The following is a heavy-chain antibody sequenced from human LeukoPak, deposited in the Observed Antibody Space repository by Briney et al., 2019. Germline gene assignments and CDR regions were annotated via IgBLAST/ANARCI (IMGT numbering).Heavy chain of an antibody. CDR2: INPSGGST. D-gene: IGHD3-10*01. Sequence: GASVKVSCKASGYTFTSYYMHWVRQAPGQGLEWMGIINPSGGSTSYAQKFQGRVTMTRDTSTSTVYMELSSLRSEDTAVYYCARITMVRGVIFDWYFDLWGRGTLVTVSS. CDR3: ARITMVRGVIFDWYFDL. J-gene: IGHJ2*01. V-gene: IGHV1-46*01. CDR1: GYTFTSYY.